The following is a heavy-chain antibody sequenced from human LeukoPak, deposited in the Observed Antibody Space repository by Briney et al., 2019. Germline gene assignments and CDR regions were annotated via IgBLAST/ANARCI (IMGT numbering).Heavy chain of an antibody. CDR2: INTDGSSR. D-gene: IGHD3/OR15-3a*01. Sequence: GGSLRLSCAASGFNFSTSWMNWVRQAPGKGLVCASRINTDGSSRSYADSVKGRFTISRDNAKNTLYLQMNSLRAEDTAIYYCTRASAGLSYLDLWGRGTLVTVSS. J-gene: IGHJ2*01. CDR1: GFNFSTSW. V-gene: IGHV3-74*01. CDR3: TRASAGLSYLDL.